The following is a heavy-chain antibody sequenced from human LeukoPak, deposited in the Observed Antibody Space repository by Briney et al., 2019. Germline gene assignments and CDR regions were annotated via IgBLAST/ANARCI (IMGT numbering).Heavy chain of an antibody. V-gene: IGHV4-59*08. Sequence: SETLSLTCTVSGGSISSYYWSWIRQPPGKGLEWIGYIYYSGSTNYNPSLKSRVTISIDTSKNQFSLKLSSVTAADTAVYYCARQRAYYDYVWGSYPGYFDYWGQGTLVTVSS. CDR3: ARQRAYYDYVWGSYPGYFDY. CDR2: IYYSGST. D-gene: IGHD3-16*02. CDR1: GGSISSYY. J-gene: IGHJ4*02.